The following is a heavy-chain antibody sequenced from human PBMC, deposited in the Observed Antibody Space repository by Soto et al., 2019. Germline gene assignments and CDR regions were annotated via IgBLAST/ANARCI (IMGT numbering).Heavy chain of an antibody. J-gene: IGHJ5*02. CDR2: ISYDGSNK. V-gene: IGHV3-30*18. CDR3: AKEIFQDDRNWFDP. Sequence: GGSLRLSCAASGFTFSSYGMHWVRQAPGKGLEWVAVISYDGSNKYYADSVKGRFTISRDNSKNTLYLQMNSLRAEDTAVYYCAKEIFQDDRNWFDPWGQGTLVTVSS. D-gene: IGHD2-15*01. CDR1: GFTFSSYG.